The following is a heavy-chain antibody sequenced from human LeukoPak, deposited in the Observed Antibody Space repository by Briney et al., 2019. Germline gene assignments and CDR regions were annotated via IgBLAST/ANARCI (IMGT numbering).Heavy chain of an antibody. CDR1: GFTFSSYA. Sequence: PGGSLRLSCAASGFTFSSYAMSWVRQAPGKGLEWVSAISGSGGSTYYADSVKGRFTISRDNSKNTLYLQMNSLRAEDTAVYYCAKDPSMVRGVITKDQGYWGQGTLVTVSS. CDR2: ISGSGGST. V-gene: IGHV3-23*01. CDR3: AKDPSMVRGVITKDQGY. J-gene: IGHJ4*02. D-gene: IGHD3-10*01.